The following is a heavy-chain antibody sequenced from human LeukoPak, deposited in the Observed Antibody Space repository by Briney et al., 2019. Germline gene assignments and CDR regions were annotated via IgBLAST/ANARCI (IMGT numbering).Heavy chain of an antibody. V-gene: IGHV4-30-4*01. D-gene: IGHD4-23*01. CDR1: GGSISSGDYY. CDR2: IYYSGST. J-gene: IGHJ3*02. Sequence: SETLSLTCTVSGGSISSGDYYWSWIRQPPGEGLEWIGYIYYSGSTYYNPSLKSRVTISVDTSKDQFSLKLSSVTAADTAVYYCARFHGGNSEDAFDIWGQGTMVTVSS. CDR3: ARFHGGNSEDAFDI.